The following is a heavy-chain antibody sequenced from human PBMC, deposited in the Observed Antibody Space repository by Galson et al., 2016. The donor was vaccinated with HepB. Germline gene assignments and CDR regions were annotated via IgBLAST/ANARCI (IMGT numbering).Heavy chain of an antibody. J-gene: IGHJ4*02. CDR3: AKDLKDGTYYLDY. D-gene: IGHD5-24*01. CDR2: ISGSGAAA. Sequence: SLRLSCAASGFSFSTCAMTWVRQAPGKGLSCVAAISGSGAAAYYADSVQGRFSISRDNAKNTLDLQMNSLRVEDTAVQFCAKDLKDGTYYLDYWGQGTLVTVTA. V-gene: IGHV3-23*01. CDR1: GFSFSTCA.